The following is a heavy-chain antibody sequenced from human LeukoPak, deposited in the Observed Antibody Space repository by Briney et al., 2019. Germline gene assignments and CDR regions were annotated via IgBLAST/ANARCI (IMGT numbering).Heavy chain of an antibody. D-gene: IGHD3-22*01. CDR3: ARGIAGGGSSGYCPDY. CDR2: ISSSGSYI. CDR1: GFTFSTYS. V-gene: IGHV3-21*01. Sequence: GGSLRLSCAASGFTFSTYSMNWVRQAPGKGLEWVSSISSSGSYIYYAASVKGRFTISRDNAKNSLYLQMNRLRAEDTAVYYCARGIAGGGSSGYCPDYWGQGTLVTVSS. J-gene: IGHJ4*02.